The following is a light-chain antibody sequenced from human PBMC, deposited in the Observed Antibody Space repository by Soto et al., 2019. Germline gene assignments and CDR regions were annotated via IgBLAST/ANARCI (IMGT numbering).Light chain of an antibody. CDR3: SSYTSSSTGV. Sequence: QCVLTQPASVSGSPGQSITISCTGTSSDVGGYNYVSWYQQHPGKAPKLMIYDVSNRPSGVSNRFSGSKSGNTASLTISGLQAEDEADYYCSSYTSSSTGVLGTGTKLTVL. V-gene: IGLV2-14*01. CDR2: DVS. J-gene: IGLJ1*01. CDR1: SSDVGGYNY.